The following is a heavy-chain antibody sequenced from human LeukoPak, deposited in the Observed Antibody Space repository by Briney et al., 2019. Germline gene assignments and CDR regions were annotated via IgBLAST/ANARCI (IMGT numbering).Heavy chain of an antibody. D-gene: IGHD3-10*01. CDR2: INPNSGGT. V-gene: IGHV1-2*02. CDR3: ARPSDHVTMGPEDAFDI. J-gene: IGHJ3*02. Sequence: ASVKVSCKASGYTFTGYYMHWVRQAPGQGLEWMGWINPNSGGTNYAQKFQGRVTMTRDTSISTAYMELSRLRSDDTAVYYCARPSDHVTMGPEDAFDIWGQGTMVTVSA. CDR1: GYTFTGYY.